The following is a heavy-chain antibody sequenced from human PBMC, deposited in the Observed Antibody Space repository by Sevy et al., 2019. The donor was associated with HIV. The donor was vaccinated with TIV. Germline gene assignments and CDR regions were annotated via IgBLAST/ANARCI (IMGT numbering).Heavy chain of an antibody. CDR3: ARGRFSKDIVVVVAATRGLDY. D-gene: IGHD2-15*01. CDR2: INHSGST. Sequence: SETLSITCAVYGGSFSGYYWSWIRQPPGKGLEWIGEINHSGSTNYNPSLKSRVTISVDTSKNQFSLKLSSVTAADTAVYYCARGRFSKDIVVVVAATRGLDYRGQGTLVTVSS. J-gene: IGHJ4*02. V-gene: IGHV4-34*01. CDR1: GGSFSGYY.